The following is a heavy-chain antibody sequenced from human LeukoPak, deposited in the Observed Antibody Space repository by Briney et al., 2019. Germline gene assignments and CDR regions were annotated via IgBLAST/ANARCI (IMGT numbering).Heavy chain of an antibody. J-gene: IGHJ6*02. CDR2: ISGSGGST. CDR3: AKHRGYYDILTGYRNDYYYYGMDV. Sequence: QSGGSLRLSFAASGFTFSSYAMSWVRQAPGKGLEWVSAISGSGGSTYYADSVKGRFTISRDNSKNTLYLQMNSLRAEDTAVYFCAKHRGYYDILTGYRNDYYYYGMDVWGQGTTVTVSS. V-gene: IGHV3-23*01. D-gene: IGHD3-9*01. CDR1: GFTFSSYA.